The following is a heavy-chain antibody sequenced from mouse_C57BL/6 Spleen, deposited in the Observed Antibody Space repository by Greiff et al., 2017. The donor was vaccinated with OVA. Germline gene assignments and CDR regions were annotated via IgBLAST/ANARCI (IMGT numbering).Heavy chain of an antibody. D-gene: IGHD2-4*01. Sequence: QVQLQQPGAELVKPGASVKLSCKASGYTFTSYWMHWVKQRPGQGLEWIGMIHPNSGSTNYNEKFKSKATLTVDKSSSTAYMQLSSLTSEDSAVYYCARRDYDYDERLGYAMDYWGQGTSVTVSS. CDR3: ARRDYDYDERLGYAMDY. V-gene: IGHV1-64*01. CDR2: IHPNSGST. J-gene: IGHJ4*01. CDR1: GYTFTSYW.